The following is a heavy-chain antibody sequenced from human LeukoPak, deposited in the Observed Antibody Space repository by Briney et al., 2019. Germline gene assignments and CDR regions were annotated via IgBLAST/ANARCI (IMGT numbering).Heavy chain of an antibody. D-gene: IGHD3/OR15-3a*01. Sequence: SETLSLTCGVSGGSFSGYYWSWIRQPLGKGLEWIGEINHSENTDYNPSLKSRVTISVDTSKNQLSLKLSSVTAADTAVYYCARHLRWRTSFSPFDYWGQGTLVTVSS. CDR1: GGSFSGYY. CDR3: ARHLRWRTSFSPFDY. V-gene: IGHV4-34*01. CDR2: INHSENT. J-gene: IGHJ4*02.